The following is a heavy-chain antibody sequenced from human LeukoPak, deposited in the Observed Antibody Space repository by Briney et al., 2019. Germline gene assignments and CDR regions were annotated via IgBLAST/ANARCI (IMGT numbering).Heavy chain of an antibody. CDR2: ICGDGSST. CDR3: ARGGWGTAIDY. J-gene: IGHJ4*02. Sequence: PGGSLRLSCAASGFTFSSYWMHWVCEGPGQGGVWGSHICGDGSSTTYADSVKGRFTISRDNAKNTLDLQMNSLRAEDTAVYYCARGGWGTAIDYWAQGTLVTVSS. CDR1: GFTFSSYW. V-gene: IGHV3-74*01. D-gene: IGHD1-7*01.